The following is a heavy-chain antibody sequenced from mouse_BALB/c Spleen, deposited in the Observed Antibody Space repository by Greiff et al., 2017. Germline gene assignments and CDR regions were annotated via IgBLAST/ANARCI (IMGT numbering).Heavy chain of an antibody. V-gene: IGHV5-12-2*01. CDR1: GFTFSSYT. J-gene: IGHJ2*01. CDR3: ARNYYGSSYYFDY. CDR2: ISNGGGST. Sequence: DVKLVESGGGLVQPGGSLKLSCAASGFTFSSYTMSWVRQTPEKRLEWVAYISNGGGSTYYPDTVKGRFTISRDNAKNTLYLQMSSLKSEDTAMYYCARNYYGSSYYFDYWGQGTTLTVSS. D-gene: IGHD1-1*01.